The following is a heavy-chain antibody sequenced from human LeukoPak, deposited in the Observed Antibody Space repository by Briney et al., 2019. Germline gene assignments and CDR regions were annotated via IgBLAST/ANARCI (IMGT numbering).Heavy chain of an antibody. CDR2: IYYSGST. CDR3: ARNREYLTSAFDI. V-gene: IGHV4-39*01. Sequence: SETLSLTCTASGGSISSSSYYWGWIRQPPGKGLEWIGSIYYSGSTYYNPSLKSRVTISVDTSKNQFSLKLSSVTAADTAVYYCARNREYLTSAFDIWGQGTMVTVSS. J-gene: IGHJ3*02. D-gene: IGHD6-6*01. CDR1: GGSISSSSYY.